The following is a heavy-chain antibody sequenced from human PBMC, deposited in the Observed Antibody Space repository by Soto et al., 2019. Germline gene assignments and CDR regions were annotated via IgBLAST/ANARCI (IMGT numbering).Heavy chain of an antibody. CDR1: GGSFSGYY. J-gene: IGHJ5*02. Sequence: QVQLQQWGAGLLKPSETLSLTCAVYGGSFSGYYWSWIRQPPGKGLEWIGEINHSGSTNYNPSLKSRVTISVDTSNNQSSLQLSSVTAADTAVYYCARGGIVVVPAARRFDPWGQGTLVTVSS. CDR3: ARGGIVVVPAARRFDP. D-gene: IGHD2-2*01. V-gene: IGHV4-34*01. CDR2: INHSGST.